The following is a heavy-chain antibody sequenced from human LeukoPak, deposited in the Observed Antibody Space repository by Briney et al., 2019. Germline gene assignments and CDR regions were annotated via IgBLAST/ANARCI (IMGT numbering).Heavy chain of an antibody. D-gene: IGHD1-1*01. CDR2: IIPILGIA. Sequence: VKVSFKASGGTFISYAISWVRPAPGQGLEWMGRIIPILGIAKYSQKFQGRVTITAEKSTSTAYMELSSLRSEDTAVYYCARAVQLERRYFDYWGQGTLVTVSS. CDR3: ARAVQLERRYFDY. V-gene: IGHV1-69*04. J-gene: IGHJ4*02. CDR1: GGTFISYA.